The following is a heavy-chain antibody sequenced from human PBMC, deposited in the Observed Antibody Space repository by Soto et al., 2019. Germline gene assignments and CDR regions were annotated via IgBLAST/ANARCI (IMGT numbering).Heavy chain of an antibody. D-gene: IGHD2-8*01. CDR2: AYYSGST. CDR1: GGSISHYH. Sequence: SETLSLTCTVSGGSISHYHWSWIRQSPGKGLEWIGYAYYSGSTDYNPSLKSRVTMSVDTSKNQVSLKLNSVTTADTAVYYCARDRSTYGGGGTGEVKENWFDPWGPGTLVTVSS. J-gene: IGHJ5*02. V-gene: IGHV4-59*01. CDR3: ARDRSTYGGGGTGEVKENWFDP.